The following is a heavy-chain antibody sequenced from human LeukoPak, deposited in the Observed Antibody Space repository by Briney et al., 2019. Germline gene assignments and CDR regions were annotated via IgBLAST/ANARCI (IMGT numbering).Heavy chain of an antibody. J-gene: IGHJ4*02. CDR2: ISPHNGGT. V-gene: IGHV1-2*02. CDR3: ARDHRTASDVAFFDS. CDR1: GYSFAANY. D-gene: IGHD3-16*01. Sequence: ASVKVSCKTSGYSFAANYIHWVRQAPGQGLEWMGWISPHNGGTSFAQKFQGRVTLTGETSINTAFMELSSLASDDTAVYYCARDHRTASDVAFFDSWGQGTRVTVSS.